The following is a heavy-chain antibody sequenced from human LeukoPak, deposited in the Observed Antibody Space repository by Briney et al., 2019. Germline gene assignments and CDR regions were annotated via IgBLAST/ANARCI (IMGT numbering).Heavy chain of an antibody. CDR1: GFTVSSNY. CDR3: ARDRPDYDFWSGYYDPDAFDI. Sequence: TGGSLRLSCAASGFTVSSNYMSWVRQAPGKGLEWVSVIYSGGSTYYAGSVKGQFTISRDNAKNSLYLQMNILRAEDTAVYYCARDRPDYDFWSGYYDPDAFDIWGQGTMVTVSS. V-gene: IGHV3-53*01. D-gene: IGHD3-3*01. CDR2: IYSGGST. J-gene: IGHJ3*02.